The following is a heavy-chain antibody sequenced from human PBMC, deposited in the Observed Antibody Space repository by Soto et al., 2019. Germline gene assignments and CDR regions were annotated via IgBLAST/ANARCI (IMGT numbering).Heavy chain of an antibody. CDR2: INHSGST. V-gene: IGHV4-34*01. CDR3: ARGRVGATLRGGYDYYGMDV. D-gene: IGHD1-26*01. Sequence: QVQLQQWGAGLLKPSETLSLTCAVYGGSFSGYYWSWIRQPPGKGLEWIGEINHSGSTNYNPSLKRRVTLSVDTSNYLFARKLSSVTAADTAVYYCARGRVGATLRGGYDYYGMDVWVQGTTVTVS. J-gene: IGHJ6*02. CDR1: GGSFSGYY.